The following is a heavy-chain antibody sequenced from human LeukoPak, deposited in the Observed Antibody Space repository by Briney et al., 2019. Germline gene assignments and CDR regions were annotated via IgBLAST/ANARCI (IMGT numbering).Heavy chain of an antibody. Sequence: SETLSLTCTVSGGSISSYYWSWIRQPPGKGLEWIGSIYYSGSTYYNPSLKSRVTISVDTSKNQFSLKLSSVTAADTAVYYCARHITMIVVELYYFDYWGQGTLVTVSS. V-gene: IGHV4-59*05. CDR2: IYYSGST. CDR1: GGSISSYY. CDR3: ARHITMIVVELYYFDY. D-gene: IGHD3-22*01. J-gene: IGHJ4*02.